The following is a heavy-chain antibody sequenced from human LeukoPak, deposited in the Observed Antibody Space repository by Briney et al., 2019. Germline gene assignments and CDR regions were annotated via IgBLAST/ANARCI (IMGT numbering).Heavy chain of an antibody. D-gene: IGHD5-12*01. CDR3: ARGTSGYEYYYYYMDV. V-gene: IGHV3-30*04. CDR2: IWYDGTNQ. J-gene: IGHJ6*03. Sequence: GKSLRLSCAASGFTFDSYAMHWVRQAPGKGLEWVALIWYDGTNQYYADSVMGRFTISRDNSKNTLYLQMNSLRAEDTAVYYCARGTSGYEYYYYYMDVWGKGTTVTVSS. CDR1: GFTFDSYA.